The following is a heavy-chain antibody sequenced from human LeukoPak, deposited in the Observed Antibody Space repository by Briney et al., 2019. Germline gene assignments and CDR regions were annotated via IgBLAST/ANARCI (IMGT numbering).Heavy chain of an antibody. CDR1: GFTFSSYA. CDR3: AKGYSSGWYYFDY. Sequence: PGGSLRLSCAASGFTFSSYAMSWVRQAPGKGLEWVPAISGSGGSTYYADSVEGRFTISRDNSKNTLYLQMNSLRAEDTAVYYCAKGYSSGWYYFDYWGQGTLVTVSS. V-gene: IGHV3-23*01. CDR2: ISGSGGST. J-gene: IGHJ4*02. D-gene: IGHD6-19*01.